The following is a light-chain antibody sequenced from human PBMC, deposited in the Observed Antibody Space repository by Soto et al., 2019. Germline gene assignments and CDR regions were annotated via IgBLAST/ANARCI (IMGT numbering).Light chain of an antibody. CDR1: SSNIGSNT. V-gene: IGLV1-44*01. Sequence: QSVLPQPPSASGTPGQRVTISCSGSSSNIGSNTVNWYQQLPGTAPKLHIYYNNQRPSGVPDRVSGSKSGTSASLAISGLQYEDEAHYYCAAWDDSLYGWVFGGGTKLTVL. CDR2: YNN. CDR3: AAWDDSLYGWV. J-gene: IGLJ3*02.